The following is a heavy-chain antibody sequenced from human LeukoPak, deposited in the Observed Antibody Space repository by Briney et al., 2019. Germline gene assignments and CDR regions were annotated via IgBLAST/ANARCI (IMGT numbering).Heavy chain of an antibody. CDR2: LSAYNGNT. CDR1: GYTFTSYG. D-gene: IGHD1-1*01. CDR3: AREGERKGYYYYYMDV. Sequence: ASVKVSCKASGYTFTSYGISWVRQAPGQGLEWMGWLSAYNGNTIYAQKLQGRVTMTTDTSTSTAYMELRSLRSDDTAVYYCAREGERKGYYYYYMDVWGKGTTVTVSS. V-gene: IGHV1-18*01. J-gene: IGHJ6*03.